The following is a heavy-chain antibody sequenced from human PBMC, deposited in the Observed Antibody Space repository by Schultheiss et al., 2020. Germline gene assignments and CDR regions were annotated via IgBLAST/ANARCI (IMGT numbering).Heavy chain of an antibody. CDR3: ARGRSGWYFDY. D-gene: IGHD6-19*01. CDR2: IYYSGST. Sequence: SCAASGFAFSSYALSWVRQAPGKGLEWIGSIYYSGSTYYNPSLKSRVTISVDTSKNQFSLKLSSVTAADTAVYYCARGRSGWYFDYWGQGTLVTVSS. J-gene: IGHJ4*02. CDR1: GFAFSSYA. V-gene: IGHV4-30-2*03.